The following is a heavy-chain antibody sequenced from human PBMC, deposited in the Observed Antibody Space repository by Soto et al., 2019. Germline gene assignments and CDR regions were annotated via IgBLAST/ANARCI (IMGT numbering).Heavy chain of an antibody. V-gene: IGHV1-69*01. D-gene: IGHD3-10*01. J-gene: IGHJ4*02. CDR1: GGTFSSYA. CDR3: AREGGSGSYRGYYFDY. CDR2: IIPIFGTA. Sequence: QVQLVQSGAEVKKPGSSVKVSCKASGGTFSSYAISWVRQAPGQGLEWMGGIIPIFGTANYAQKFQGRFTITADESTSTAYMELSSLRSEDTAVYYCAREGGSGSYRGYYFDYWGQGTLVTVSS.